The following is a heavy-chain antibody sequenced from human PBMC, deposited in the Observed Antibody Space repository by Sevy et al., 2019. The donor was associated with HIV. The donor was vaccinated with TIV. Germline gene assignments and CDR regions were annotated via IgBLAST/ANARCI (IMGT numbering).Heavy chain of an antibody. CDR2: IKSKTDGGTR. D-gene: IGHD1-26*01. CDR1: GFSFTNAW. CDR3: TAGVGTSDCDY. Sequence: GGLRLSCAASGFSFTNAWMSWVRQAPGKGLEWVGRIKSKTDGGTRDFAAPVKGRFAISRDDSKSTFYLQMDSLKTEDTGVYYCTAGVGTSDCDYWGQGILVTVSS. J-gene: IGHJ4*02. V-gene: IGHV3-15*01.